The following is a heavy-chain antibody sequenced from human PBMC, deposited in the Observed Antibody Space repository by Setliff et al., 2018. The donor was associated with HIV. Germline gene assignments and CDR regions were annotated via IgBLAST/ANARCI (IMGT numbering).Heavy chain of an antibody. CDR2: IYSSGTK. Sequence: PSETLSLTCTFSGVTSGDYYWTWIRQHPVKGLEWIGYIYSSGTKYYNPSLKSRLVISLDTSKNQFSLNLKSVTAADAAVYYCARGFCSGGFCHPNFYHYMDVWGKGTTVTVSS. CDR1: GVTSGDYY. CDR3: ARGFCSGGFCHPNFYHYMDV. V-gene: IGHV4-31*03. D-gene: IGHD2-15*01. J-gene: IGHJ6*03.